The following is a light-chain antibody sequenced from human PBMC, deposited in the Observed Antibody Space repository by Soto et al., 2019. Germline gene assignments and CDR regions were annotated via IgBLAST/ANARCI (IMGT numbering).Light chain of an antibody. Sequence: EIVLTQSPVTLSLSPGEKATLSCRASQSVSTYLGWYQQKHGQAPRLIIYDASKRATGIPDRFSGSGSGTDFTRTISSLEPEDFAVYFCQHRSSWPLTFGGGTKVEIK. CDR3: QHRSSWPLT. CDR1: QSVSTY. V-gene: IGKV3-11*01. J-gene: IGKJ4*01. CDR2: DAS.